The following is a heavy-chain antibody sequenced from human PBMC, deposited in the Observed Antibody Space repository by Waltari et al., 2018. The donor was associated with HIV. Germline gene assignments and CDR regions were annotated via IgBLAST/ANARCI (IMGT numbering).Heavy chain of an antibody. V-gene: IGHV3-23*01. Sequence: EVQLLESGGGLVQAGGSLRLSCAASGFTFGNYPMTWVRQAPGKGLEGVSAIFGGGGVTYYADSVKGRFNISRDNSNNMLYLQMNSLRAEDTAIYYCAKENCGNWDAFDIWGQGTMVTVSS. D-gene: IGHD2-21*01. CDR1: GFTFGNYP. CDR2: IFGGGGVT. J-gene: IGHJ3*02. CDR3: AKENCGNWDAFDI.